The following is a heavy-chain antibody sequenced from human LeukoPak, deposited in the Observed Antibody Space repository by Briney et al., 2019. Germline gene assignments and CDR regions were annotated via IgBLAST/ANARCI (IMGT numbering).Heavy chain of an antibody. D-gene: IGHD7-27*01. J-gene: IGHJ3*01. CDR3: AREDDSWGPNNLDL. CDR1: AFTFSDYS. V-gene: IGHV3-48*02. CDR2: IDTSSSTM. Sequence: GGSLRLSCAASAFTFSDYSVNWVRQAPGKGLEWISYIDTSSSTMYYADSVMGRFTISRDNAKESLYLQMNSLRDEDTAVYYCAREDDSWGPNNLDLWGQGTMVTVSS.